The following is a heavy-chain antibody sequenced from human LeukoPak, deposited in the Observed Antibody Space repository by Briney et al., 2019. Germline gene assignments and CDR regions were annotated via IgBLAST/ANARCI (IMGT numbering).Heavy chain of an antibody. CDR2: IIPIFGTA. CDR1: GGTFSSYA. V-gene: IGHV1-69*13. CDR3: ASPTRLGWLLYIGAFDI. Sequence: SVKVSCKASGGTFSSYAISWVRQAPGQGLEWMGGIIPIFGTANYAQKFQGRVTITADESTSTAYMELSSLRSEDTAVYYCASPTRLGWLLYIGAFDIWGQGTMVTVSS. D-gene: IGHD3/OR15-3a*01. J-gene: IGHJ3*02.